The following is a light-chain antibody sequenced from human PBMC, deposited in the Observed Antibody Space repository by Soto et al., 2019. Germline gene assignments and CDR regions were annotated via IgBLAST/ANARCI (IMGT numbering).Light chain of an antibody. Sequence: QSVLTQPASVSGSPGQSITISCTGTSSDVGGYNFVSWYQHHPGTAPKLMIYEVSNRPSGVSNRFSGSKSGNTASLTISGLQAEDEADYYCSSYTTSSRVFGTGTKLTVL. V-gene: IGLV2-14*01. CDR2: EVS. J-gene: IGLJ1*01. CDR1: SSDVGGYNF. CDR3: SSYTTSSRV.